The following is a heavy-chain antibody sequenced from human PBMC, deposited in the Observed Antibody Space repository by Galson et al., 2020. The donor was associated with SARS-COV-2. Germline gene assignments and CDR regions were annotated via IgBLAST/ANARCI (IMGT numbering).Heavy chain of an antibody. CDR3: ARDMYAHDYSNYTTSEYYYYYYMDV. CDR1: GYTFTSYA. Sequence: ASVKVSCKASGYTFTSYAMNWVRQAPGQGLEWMGWINTNTGNPTYAQGFTGRFVFSLDTSVSTAYLQISSLKAEDTAVYYCARDMYAHDYSNYTTSEYYYYYYMDVWGKGTTVTVSS. CDR2: INTNTGNP. V-gene: IGHV7-4-1*02. J-gene: IGHJ6*03. D-gene: IGHD4-4*01.